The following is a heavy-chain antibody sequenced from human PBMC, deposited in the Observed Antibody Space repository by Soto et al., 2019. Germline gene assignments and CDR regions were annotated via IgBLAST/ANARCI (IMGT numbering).Heavy chain of an antibody. D-gene: IGHD5-12*01. CDR2: INADKGDT. J-gene: IGHJ5*02. CDR3: ARGPLSGVATIWDYDNWFDP. CDR1: GYSFTDFA. Sequence: GASVKVSCKASGYSFTDFAMHWVRLASGQRLEWMGWINADKGDTKYSPKFQGRVTITRDTSATTVYMELRSLRSEDTAVYYCARGPLSGVATIWDYDNWFDPWGQGSLVTVSS. V-gene: IGHV1-3*01.